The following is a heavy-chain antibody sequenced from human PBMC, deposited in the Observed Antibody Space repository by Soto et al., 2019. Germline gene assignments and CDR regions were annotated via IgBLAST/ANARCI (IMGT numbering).Heavy chain of an antibody. CDR2: ISSSSSYI. CDR1: GFTFSSYS. D-gene: IGHD3-22*01. Sequence: GGSLRLSCAASGFTFSSYSMNWVRQAPGKGLEWVSSISSSSSYIYYADSVKVRFTISRDNAKNSLYLQMNSLRVSDTAMYYCARQAYQYDTYSFGYWGQGTLVTVSS. V-gene: IGHV3-21*04. J-gene: IGHJ4*02. CDR3: ARQAYQYDTYSFGY.